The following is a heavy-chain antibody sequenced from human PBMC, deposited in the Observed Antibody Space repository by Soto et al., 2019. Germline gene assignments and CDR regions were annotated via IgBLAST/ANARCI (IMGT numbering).Heavy chain of an antibody. D-gene: IGHD2-8*01. J-gene: IGHJ6*02. CDR2: ISYDGSNK. V-gene: IGHV3-30-3*01. CDR3: ARNLGVSHPYYGMDV. Sequence: QVQLVESGGGVVQPGRSLRLSCAASGFTFSSYAMHWVRQAPGKGLEWVAVISYDGSNKYYADSVKGRFTISRDNSKNTLYLQMNSLRAEDTAVYYSARNLGVSHPYYGMDVWGQGTTVTVSS. CDR1: GFTFSSYA.